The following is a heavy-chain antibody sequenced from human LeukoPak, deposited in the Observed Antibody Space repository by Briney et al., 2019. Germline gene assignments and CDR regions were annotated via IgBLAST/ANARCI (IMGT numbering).Heavy chain of an antibody. CDR2: INTSTGNP. Sequence: VKVSCKASGYTFTNFAMNWVRQAPGQGLEWMGWINTSTGNPTYAQGFTGRFVFSLDTSVSTAYLQISSLKAEDTAVYYCANENWFDPWGQGTLVTVSS. V-gene: IGHV7-4-1*02. J-gene: IGHJ5*02. CDR1: GYTFTNFA. CDR3: ANENWFDP.